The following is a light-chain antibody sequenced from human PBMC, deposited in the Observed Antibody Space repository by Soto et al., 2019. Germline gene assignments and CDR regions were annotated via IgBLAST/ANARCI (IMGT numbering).Light chain of an antibody. V-gene: IGKV1-5*03. CDR2: ETS. CDR3: QQYKDYWT. CDR1: QSISRW. Sequence: DVQMTQSPSILSASVRYRVTITCRASQSISRWLAWYQQKPGKAPKLLIYETSSLEDGVPSRFTGSGSGTEFSLTITSLQPEDFASYYCQQYKDYWTCGQGTKVDI. J-gene: IGKJ1*01.